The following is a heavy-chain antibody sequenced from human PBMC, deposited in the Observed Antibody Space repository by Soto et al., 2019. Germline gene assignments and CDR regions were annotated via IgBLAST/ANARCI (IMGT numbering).Heavy chain of an antibody. CDR2: IHYSGRT. CDR3: VRGGVGIGNHFDS. J-gene: IGHJ4*02. CDR1: NGSISGFY. D-gene: IGHD1-26*01. V-gene: IGHV4-59*12. Sequence: SETLSLTCSVSNGSISGFYWTWIRQPPGKILEWIGYIHYSGRTDYNPSLTSRATMSVDTSKNQFSLNLKSITAADTAVYYCVRGGVGIGNHFDSWGRGILVTVSS.